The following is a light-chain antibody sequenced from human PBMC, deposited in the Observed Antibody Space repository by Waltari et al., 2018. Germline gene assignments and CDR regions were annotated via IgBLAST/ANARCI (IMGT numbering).Light chain of an antibody. CDR2: EVT. J-gene: IGLJ2*01. CDR3: SSYSTSKTPVV. V-gene: IGLV2-14*01. CDR1: SSDVGGENY. Sequence: QSALTQPAFVSGSRGQTITISCTGASSDVGGENYVSWSQHHPGRVPKLLIYEVTKRPSDICTRRSGAKSGNTASLVISGVQAEDEADYYCSSYSTSKTPVVFGGGTKLTV.